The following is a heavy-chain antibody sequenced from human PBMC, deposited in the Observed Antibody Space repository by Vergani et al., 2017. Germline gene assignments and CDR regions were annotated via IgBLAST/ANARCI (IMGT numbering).Heavy chain of an antibody. CDR3: ARDRGIVGATTGGMDV. CDR1: GGSISSYY. CDR2: IYYSRST. V-gene: IGHV4-59*01. Sequence: QVQLQESGPGLVKPSETLSLTCTVSGGSISSYYWSWIRQPPGKGLEWIGYIYYSRSTNYNPSLKSRVTISVDTSKNQFSLKLSSVTAADTAVYYCARDRGIVGATTGGMDVWGQGTTVTVSS. J-gene: IGHJ6*02. D-gene: IGHD1-26*01.